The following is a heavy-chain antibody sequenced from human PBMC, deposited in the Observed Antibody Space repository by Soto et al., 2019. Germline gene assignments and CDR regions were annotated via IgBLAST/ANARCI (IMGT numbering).Heavy chain of an antibody. CDR3: ARTHSGSYYSVFNY. V-gene: IGHV4-38-2*01. D-gene: IGHD1-26*01. CDR1: NFSISSGYY. J-gene: IGHJ4*02. CDR2: IYRSGTT. Sequence: LSLTCVVSNFSISSGYYWGWIRQSPGKGLEWIASIYRSGTTSYNPSLKSRVTISVDPSKNQFSLMLTAVTAADTAVYYCARTHSGSYYSVFNYWGRGSQVTVSS.